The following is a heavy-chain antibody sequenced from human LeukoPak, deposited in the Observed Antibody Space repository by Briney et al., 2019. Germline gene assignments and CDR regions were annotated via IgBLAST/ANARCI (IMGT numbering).Heavy chain of an antibody. CDR1: GFTFSSYA. Sequence: PGGSLRLSCAASGFTFSSYAMHWVRQAPGKGLEWVAVISYDGSNKYYADSVKGRFTISRDNSKNTLYLQMNSLRAEDTAVYYCARSGYSSGWYVPDVAFDIWGQGTMVTVSS. CDR2: ISYDGSNK. V-gene: IGHV3-30-3*01. CDR3: ARSGYSSGWYVPDVAFDI. J-gene: IGHJ3*02. D-gene: IGHD6-19*01.